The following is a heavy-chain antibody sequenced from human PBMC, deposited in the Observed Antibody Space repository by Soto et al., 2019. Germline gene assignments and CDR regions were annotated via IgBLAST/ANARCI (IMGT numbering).Heavy chain of an antibody. J-gene: IGHJ6*03. V-gene: IGHV3-33*01. CDR1: GFTFSSYG. CDR3: ARGSAYCSITSCYEDYYYYYMYV. D-gene: IGHD2-2*01. Sequence: QVQLVESGGGVVQPVRSLRLSCAASGFTFSSYGMHWVRQASGKGLEWVEALWYDGSNKYYEDSVKGRFTISRDNSKNTLYLQMNSLRAKDTAVYYCARGSAYCSITSCYEDYYYYYMYVCGKGTTVTVSS. CDR2: LWYDGSNK.